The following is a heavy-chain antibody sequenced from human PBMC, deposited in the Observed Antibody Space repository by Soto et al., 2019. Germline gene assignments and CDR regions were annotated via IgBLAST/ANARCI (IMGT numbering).Heavy chain of an antibody. J-gene: IGHJ4*02. CDR3: ARHPLATQPGDY. D-gene: IGHD5-12*01. V-gene: IGHV5-51*01. CDR1: GYSFSTYW. Sequence: PGESLKISCKASGYSFSTYWIAWVRQRPGKGLDWMGIIYPGDSDTRYSPSFQGQVTISVDNSIDTAYLEWTTLRASDSSMYYCARHPLATQPGDYWGQGTRVTVSS. CDR2: IYPGDSDT.